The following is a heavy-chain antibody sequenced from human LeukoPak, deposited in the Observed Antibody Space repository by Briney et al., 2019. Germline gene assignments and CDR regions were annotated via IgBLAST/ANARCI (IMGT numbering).Heavy chain of an antibody. CDR1: GYTFINYY. V-gene: IGHV1-46*01. Sequence: ASVKVSCTASGYTFINYYILWVRQAPGQGLEWMGFINPSGGSTSYAQKFQGRLTMTRDMSTSTVYMELSSLKSEDTAVYYCARNQASGFDSWGQGTLVTVSS. CDR2: INPSGGST. CDR3: ARNQASGFDS. D-gene: IGHD3-10*01. J-gene: IGHJ4*02.